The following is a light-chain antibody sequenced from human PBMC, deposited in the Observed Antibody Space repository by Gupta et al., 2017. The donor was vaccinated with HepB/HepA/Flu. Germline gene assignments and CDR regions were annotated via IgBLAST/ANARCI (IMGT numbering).Light chain of an antibody. CDR2: DAS. CDR1: QSVSSY. J-gene: IGKJ4*01. CDR3: QQRSNWPLT. Sequence: SLFTQSPATLALSSGERATLSCRASQSVSSYLAWYQQKPGQAPRLLIYDASNRATGIPARFSGSGSGTDFTLTISSLEPEDFAVYYCQQRSNWPLTFGGGTKVETK. V-gene: IGKV3-11*01.